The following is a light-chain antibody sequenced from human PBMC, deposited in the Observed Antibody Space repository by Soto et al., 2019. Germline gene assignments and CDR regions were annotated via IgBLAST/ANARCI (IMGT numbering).Light chain of an antibody. V-gene: IGKV3-15*01. CDR3: QQYKNLPSMCT. CDR1: QSVSSN. Sequence: EIVMTQSPATLSVSPGERATLSCRASQSVSSNLAWYQQKPGQAPRLLIYGASTRATGIPARFSGSGSGTEYTLTLSSLQYEDFAGYYCQQYKNLPSMCTFGKGTKLEIK. CDR2: GAS. J-gene: IGKJ2*02.